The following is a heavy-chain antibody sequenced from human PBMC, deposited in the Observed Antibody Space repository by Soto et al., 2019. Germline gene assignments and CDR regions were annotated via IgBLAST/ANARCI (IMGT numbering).Heavy chain of an antibody. CDR3: ARAKAVVIAALDI. CDR2: ISSSGSTI. D-gene: IGHD2-21*01. Sequence: GGSLRLSCAASGFTFSSYEMNWVRQAPGKGLEWVSYISSSGSTIYYADSVKGRFTISRDNAKNSLYLQLDSLTGADTAVYYCARAKAVVIAALDIWGQGTMVTVSS. V-gene: IGHV3-48*03. J-gene: IGHJ3*02. CDR1: GFTFSSYE.